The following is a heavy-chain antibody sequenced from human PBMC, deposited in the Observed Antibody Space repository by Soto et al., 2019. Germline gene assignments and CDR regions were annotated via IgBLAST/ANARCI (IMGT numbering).Heavy chain of an antibody. CDR1: GFTFSSYG. J-gene: IGHJ4*02. D-gene: IGHD1-20*01. V-gene: IGHV3-30*03. Sequence: GGSLRLSCAASGFTFSSYGMHWVRQAPGKGLEWVAVISYDGSNKYYADSVKGRFTISRDNSKNTLYLQMNSLRAEDTAVYYCASDNWKEPDWGQGTLVTVSS. CDR3: ASDNWKEPD. CDR2: ISYDGSNK.